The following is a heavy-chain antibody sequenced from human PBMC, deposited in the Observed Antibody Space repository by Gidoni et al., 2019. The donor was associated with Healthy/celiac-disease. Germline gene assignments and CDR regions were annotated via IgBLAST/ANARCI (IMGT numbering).Heavy chain of an antibody. CDR3: AKDDPSIAAAGSRRVAGLDP. CDR2: ISYDGSNK. Sequence: QVQLVESGGGVVQPGRSLRLSWAASGFTCSSYGMHWVRQAPGKGLEWVAVISYDGSNKYYADSVKGRFTISRDNSKNTLYLQMNSLRAEDTAVYYCAKDDPSIAAAGSRRVAGLDPWGQGTLVTVSS. V-gene: IGHV3-30*18. CDR1: GFTCSSYG. D-gene: IGHD6-13*01. J-gene: IGHJ5*02.